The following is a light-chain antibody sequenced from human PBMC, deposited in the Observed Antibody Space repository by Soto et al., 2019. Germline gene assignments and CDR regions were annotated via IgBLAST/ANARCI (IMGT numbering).Light chain of an antibody. V-gene: IGLV2-14*01. CDR2: DVS. CDR1: SSDVGGYNY. J-gene: IGLJ1*01. Sequence: QSALTQPASVSGSPGQSITISCTGTSSDVGGYNYVSWYQQHPGKAPKLMIYDVSNRPSGVSNRFSGSKSGNMASLTISGLQAEDEADYYCCSYTSSSTYVFGTGTKLTVL. CDR3: CSYTSSSTYV.